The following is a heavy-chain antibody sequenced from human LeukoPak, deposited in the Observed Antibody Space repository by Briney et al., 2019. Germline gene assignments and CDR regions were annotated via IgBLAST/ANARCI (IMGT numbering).Heavy chain of an antibody. V-gene: IGHV4-31*03. CDR2: IYYSGST. CDR3: ARGPGGYSYGCDY. D-gene: IGHD5-18*01. Sequence: SETLSLTCTVSGGSISSAPYYWSWIRQHPGKGLEWIGYIYYSGSTYYNPSLKSRVTISVDTSKNQFSLKLSSVTAADTAVYYCARGPGGYSYGCDYWGQGTLVTVSS. J-gene: IGHJ4*02. CDR1: GGSISSAPYY.